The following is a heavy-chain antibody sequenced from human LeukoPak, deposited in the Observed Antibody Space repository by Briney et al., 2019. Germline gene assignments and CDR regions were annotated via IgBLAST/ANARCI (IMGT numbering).Heavy chain of an antibody. CDR3: AKEGGSLYYYYGMDV. J-gene: IGHJ6*02. Sequence: GGSLRLSCAASGFTFSSYGMHWVRQAPGKGLEWVAVISYDGSNKYYADSVKGRFTISRDNSKNTLYLQMNSLRAEDTAVYYCAKEGGSLYYYYGMDVWGQGTTVTVSS. D-gene: IGHD5-12*01. V-gene: IGHV3-30*18. CDR2: ISYDGSNK. CDR1: GFTFSSYG.